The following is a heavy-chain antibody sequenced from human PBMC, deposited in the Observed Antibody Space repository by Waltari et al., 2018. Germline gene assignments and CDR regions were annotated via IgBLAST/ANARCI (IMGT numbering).Heavy chain of an antibody. Sequence: EVQLLESGGGLVQPGGSLRLSCAASGFTFSSYAMSWVRQAPGKGLEWVSAISGSGGSTYYADSVKGRFTISRDNSKNTLYLQMNSLRAEDTAVYYCAKDSSRRYCSGGSCYPHTQEEGYWGQGTLVTVSS. J-gene: IGHJ4*02. V-gene: IGHV3-23*01. CDR3: AKDSSRRYCSGGSCYPHTQEEGY. D-gene: IGHD2-15*01. CDR1: GFTFSSYA. CDR2: ISGSGGST.